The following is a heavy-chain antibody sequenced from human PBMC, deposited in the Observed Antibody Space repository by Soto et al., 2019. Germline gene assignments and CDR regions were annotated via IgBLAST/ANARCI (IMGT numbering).Heavy chain of an antibody. CDR2: IYYSGST. V-gene: IGHV4-30-4*01. Sequence: SETLSLTCTVSGGSISSGDYYWSWIRQPPGKGLEWIGYIYYSGSTYYNPSLKSRVTISVDTSKNQFSLKLSSVTAADTAVYYCASAAAAAGTYYYYGMDVWGQGTTVTVSS. D-gene: IGHD6-13*01. CDR1: GGSISSGDYY. J-gene: IGHJ6*02. CDR3: ASAAAAAGTYYYYGMDV.